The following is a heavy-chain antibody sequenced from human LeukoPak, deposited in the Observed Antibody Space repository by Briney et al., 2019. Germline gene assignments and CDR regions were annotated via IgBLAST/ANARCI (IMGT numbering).Heavy chain of an antibody. CDR3: ARGLTYYDFWSGYRDYYYYGMDV. CDR2: INHSGST. V-gene: IGHV4-34*01. Sequence: SETLSLTCAVYGGSFSGYYWSWIRQPPGKGLEWIGEINHSGSTNYNPSLKSRVTISVDTSKNQFSLKLSSVTAADTAVYCCARGLTYYDFWSGYRDYYYYGMDVWGQGTTVTVSS. CDR1: GGSFSGYY. D-gene: IGHD3-3*01. J-gene: IGHJ6*02.